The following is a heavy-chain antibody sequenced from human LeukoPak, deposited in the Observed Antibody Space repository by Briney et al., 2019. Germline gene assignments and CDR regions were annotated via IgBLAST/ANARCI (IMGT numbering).Heavy chain of an antibody. CDR2: IYYGGST. CDR3: ARAGDGTLRFGTVVTPYYYYGMDV. Sequence: SETPSLTCTVSGGSISSGDYYWSWIRQPPGKGLEWIGYIYYGGSTYYNPSLKSRVTISVDTSKNQFSLKLSSVTAADTAVYYCARAGDGTLRFGTVVTPYYYYGMDVWGQGTTVTVSS. CDR1: GGSISSGDYY. J-gene: IGHJ6*02. V-gene: IGHV4-30-4*01. D-gene: IGHD4-23*01.